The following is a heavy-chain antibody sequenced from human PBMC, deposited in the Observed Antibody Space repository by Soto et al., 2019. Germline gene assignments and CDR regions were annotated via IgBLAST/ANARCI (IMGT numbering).Heavy chain of an antibody. V-gene: IGHV1-18*01. CDR1: GYTFTSYG. CDR2: ISAYNGNT. CDR3: ARYDLITIFGVVTNWFDP. Sequence: QVQLVQSGAEVKKPGASVKVSCKASGYTFTSYGIIWVRQAPGQGLEWMGWISAYNGNTNYAQKLQGRVTMTTDTSTSTAYMELRSLRSDDTAVYYCARYDLITIFGVVTNWFDPWGQGTLVTVSS. D-gene: IGHD3-3*01. J-gene: IGHJ5*02.